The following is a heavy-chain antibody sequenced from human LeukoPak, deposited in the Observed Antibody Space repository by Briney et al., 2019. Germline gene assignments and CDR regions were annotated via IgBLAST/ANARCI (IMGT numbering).Heavy chain of an antibody. CDR3: ARANSKIQLWFSSVSQSFDY. V-gene: IGHV1-46*01. CDR1: EYTFTSYY. CDR2: INPSGGST. D-gene: IGHD5-18*01. Sequence: EASVKVSCKASEYTFTSYYMHWVRQAPGQGLEWMGIINPSGGSTSYAQKFQGRVTMTRDTSTSTVYMELSSLRSEDTAVYYCARANSKIQLWFSSVSQSFDYWGQGTLVTVSS. J-gene: IGHJ4*02.